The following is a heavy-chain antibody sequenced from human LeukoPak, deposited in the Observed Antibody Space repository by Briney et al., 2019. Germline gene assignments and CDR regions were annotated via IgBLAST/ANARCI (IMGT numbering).Heavy chain of an antibody. J-gene: IGHJ6*03. CDR1: GFTFSSYA. CDR2: ISYDGSNK. CDR3: AREIWTAMVNDRYYYYYYMDV. Sequence: PGGSLRLSCAASGFTFSSYAMHWVRQAPGKGLEWVAVISYDGSNKYYADSVKGRFTISRDNSKNTLYLQMNSLRAEDTAVYYCAREIWTAMVNDRYYYYYYMDVWGKGTTVTVSS. V-gene: IGHV3-30*04. D-gene: IGHD5-18*01.